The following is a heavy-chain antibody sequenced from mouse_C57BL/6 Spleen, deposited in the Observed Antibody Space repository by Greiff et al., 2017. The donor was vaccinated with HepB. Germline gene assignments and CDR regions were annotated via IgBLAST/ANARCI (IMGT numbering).Heavy chain of an antibody. J-gene: IGHJ2*01. Sequence: EVKVVESGGGLVQPKGSLKLSCAASGFTFNTYAMHWVRQAPGKGLEWVARIRSKSSNYATYYADSVKDRFTISRDVSQSMLYLQMNNLKTEDTDMYYGVRMDNSSFDYWGQGTTLTVSS. CDR3: VRMDNSSFDY. CDR2: IRSKSSNYAT. D-gene: IGHD3-3*01. V-gene: IGHV10-3*01. CDR1: GFTFNTYA.